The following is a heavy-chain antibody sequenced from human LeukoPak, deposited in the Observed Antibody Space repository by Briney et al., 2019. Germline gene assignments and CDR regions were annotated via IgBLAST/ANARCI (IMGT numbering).Heavy chain of an antibody. CDR1: GGTXSGYA. J-gene: IGHJ4*02. CDR2: IIPILGIA. CDR3: ARAVYNWNDKYYFDY. D-gene: IGHD1-20*01. V-gene: IGHV1-69*04. Sequence: GSSVKVSCKASGGTXSGYAISGVRQAPGQGLEWMGRIIPILGIANYAQKFQGRVTTTADKSTSTAYMELSSLRSEDTAVYYCARAVYNWNDKYYFDYWGQGTLVTVSS.